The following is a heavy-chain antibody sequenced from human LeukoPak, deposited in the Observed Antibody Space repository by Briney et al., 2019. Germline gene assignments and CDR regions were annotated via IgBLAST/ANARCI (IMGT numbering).Heavy chain of an antibody. J-gene: IGHJ4*02. Sequence: SETLSLTCTVSGGSISSSSYYWGWIRQPPGKGLEWIGSIYYSGSTYYNPSLKSRVTISVDTSKNQFSLKLSSVTAADTAVYYCARGVYSNLGIDYWGQGTLVTVSS. CDR2: IYYSGST. D-gene: IGHD4-11*01. CDR3: ARGVYSNLGIDY. CDR1: GGSISSSSYY. V-gene: IGHV4-39*07.